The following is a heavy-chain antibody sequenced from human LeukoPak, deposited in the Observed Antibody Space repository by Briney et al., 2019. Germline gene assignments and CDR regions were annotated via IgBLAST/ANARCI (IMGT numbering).Heavy chain of an antibody. CDR1: GYSISTGYY. D-gene: IGHD3-3*01. Sequence: PSETLSLTCIVSGYSISTGYYWGWIRQPPGKGLEWIASIYHSGSTYYNLSLKSRVTISVDTSKNQFSLRLSSVTAADTAVYYCARDGRIRFPVTNWFDPWGQGTLVIVSS. CDR2: IYHSGST. CDR3: ARDGRIRFPVTNWFDP. J-gene: IGHJ5*02. V-gene: IGHV4-38-2*02.